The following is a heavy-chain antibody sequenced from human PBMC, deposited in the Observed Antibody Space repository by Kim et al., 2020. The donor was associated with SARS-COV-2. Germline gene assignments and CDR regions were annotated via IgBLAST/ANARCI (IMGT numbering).Heavy chain of an antibody. J-gene: IGHJ4*02. CDR3: ASAWELTLPFEY. V-gene: IGHV1-69*13. Sequence: SVKVSCKASGGTFSSYAISWVRQAPGQGLEWMGGIIPIFGTANYAQKFQGRVTITADESTSTAYMELSSLRSEDTAVYYCASAWELTLPFEYWGQGTLVTVSS. D-gene: IGHD1-26*01. CDR1: GGTFSSYA. CDR2: IIPIFGTA.